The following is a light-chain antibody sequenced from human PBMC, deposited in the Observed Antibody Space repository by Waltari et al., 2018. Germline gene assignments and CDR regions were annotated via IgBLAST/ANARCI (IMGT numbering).Light chain of an antibody. CDR2: WAS. J-gene: IGKJ4*01. CDR3: QQYYGIPLT. CDR1: QTVLYSPNNQNF. V-gene: IGKV4-1*01. Sequence: DIVMTQSPDSLAVSLGERATINCESSQTVLYSPNNQNFLAWYQQKPGQPLKLLIYWASTRASGVPDRFSGSGSWTRFTLTITSLQAEDVAVYYCQQYYGIPLTFGGGTKVEIK.